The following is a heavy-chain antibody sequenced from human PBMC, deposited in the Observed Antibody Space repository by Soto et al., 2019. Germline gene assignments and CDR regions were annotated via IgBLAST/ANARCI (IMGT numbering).Heavy chain of an antibody. CDR2: INWNSGSI. D-gene: IGHD6-13*01. CDR1: GFTFDDYA. J-gene: IGHJ1*01. V-gene: IGHV3-9*01. Sequence: SGGSLRLSCAASGFTFDDYAMHWVRQVPGKGLECVSGINWNSGSIGYADSVKGRFAISRDNAKNSLHLQMNSLRAEDTAFYYCVKDESINWYSGHFRHWGQGTLVTVSS. CDR3: VKDESINWYSGHFRH.